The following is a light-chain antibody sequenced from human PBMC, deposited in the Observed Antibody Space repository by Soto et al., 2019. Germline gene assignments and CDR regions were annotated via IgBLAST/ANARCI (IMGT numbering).Light chain of an antibody. J-gene: IGLJ1*01. CDR1: SSDVGGYNY. CDR2: EVS. V-gene: IGLV2-14*01. Sequence: HSALTQPASVSGSPGQSITISCTGTSSDVGGYNYVAWYQQHPGKVPRLMIYEVSNRPSGVSNRFSGSKSGSTDSLTISGLQAEDEADYYCISSTSSSTSYVFGTGTKVTVL. CDR3: ISSTSSSTSYV.